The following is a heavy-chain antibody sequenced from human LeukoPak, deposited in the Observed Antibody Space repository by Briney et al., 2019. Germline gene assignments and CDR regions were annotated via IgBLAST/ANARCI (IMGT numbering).Heavy chain of an antibody. D-gene: IGHD2-15*01. CDR2: ISSSSSYI. CDR1: GFTFSSYS. V-gene: IGHV3-21*01. CDR3: ARDKLSGRYCSGGSCYSGVY. J-gene: IGHJ4*02. Sequence: GGSLRLSCAASGFTFSSYSMNWVRQAPGKGLDWVSSISSSSSYIYYADSVKGRFTISRDNAKNSLYLQMNSLRAEDTAVYYCARDKLSGRYCSGGSCYSGVYWGQGTLVTVSS.